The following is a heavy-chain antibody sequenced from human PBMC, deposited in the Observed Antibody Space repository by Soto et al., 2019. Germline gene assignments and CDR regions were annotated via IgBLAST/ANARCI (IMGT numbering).Heavy chain of an antibody. CDR3: TTDAPKYSSSWGRFDY. Sequence: PGGSLRLSCAASGFTFRNAWISWVRQAPGRGLEWVGRIKSKTDGGTTDYAAPVKGRFTISRDDSKNTLYLQMNSLKTEDTAVYYCTTDAPKYSSSWGRFDYWGQGTLVTVSS. V-gene: IGHV3-15*01. D-gene: IGHD6-13*01. J-gene: IGHJ4*02. CDR2: IKSKTDGGTT. CDR1: GFTFRNAW.